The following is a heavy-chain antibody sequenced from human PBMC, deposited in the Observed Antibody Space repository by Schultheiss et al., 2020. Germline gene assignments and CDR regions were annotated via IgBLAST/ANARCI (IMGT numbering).Heavy chain of an antibody. CDR2: VDYTGVT. CDR3: ARTHGFGELTYAFDI. Sequence: SETLSLTCMVSGGSISSYYWGWIRQPPGKGLEWIGYVDYTGVTYYNPSLKSRVAMSVDTSKNHFSLKLSSVTAADTAVYYCARTHGFGELTYAFDIWGQGTMVTV. J-gene: IGHJ3*02. V-gene: IGHV4-59*06. CDR1: GGSISSYY. D-gene: IGHD3-10*01.